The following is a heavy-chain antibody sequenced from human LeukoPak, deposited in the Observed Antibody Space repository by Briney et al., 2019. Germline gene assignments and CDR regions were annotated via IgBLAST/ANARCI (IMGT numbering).Heavy chain of an antibody. CDR2: INHSGRN. V-gene: IGHV4-34*01. CDR1: GGSFSGYY. CDR3: ARGSSYYDFWSGYYGYPYYYYMDV. D-gene: IGHD3-3*01. J-gene: IGHJ6*03. Sequence: PSETLSLTCAVYGGSFSGYYWSWVRQPPGKGREWVGEINHSGRNNYNPSLKSRVTISGKTYKKQFSLKRRDGDAGGTAVYYCARGSSYYDFWSGYYGYPYYYYMDVWGKGTTVTVSS.